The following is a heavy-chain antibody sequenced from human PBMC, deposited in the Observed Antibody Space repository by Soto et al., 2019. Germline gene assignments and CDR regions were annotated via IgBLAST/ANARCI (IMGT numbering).Heavy chain of an antibody. CDR3: AKPPTPGYYYMDV. D-gene: IGHD1-1*01. J-gene: IGHJ6*03. V-gene: IGHV3-23*01. Sequence: GGSLRLSCAASGFTFSNSAMNWVRQAPGKGLEWVSGISGSGGSTYYADSVKGRFTISRDNSKNTLHLQMNSLRAEDTAVYYCAKPPTPGYYYMDVWGKGTTVTVSS. CDR2: ISGSGGST. CDR1: GFTFSNSA.